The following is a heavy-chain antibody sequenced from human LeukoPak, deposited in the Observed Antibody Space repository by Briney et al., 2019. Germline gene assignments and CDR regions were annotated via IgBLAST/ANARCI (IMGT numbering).Heavy chain of an antibody. CDR1: GGSISSSNW. CDR2: IYHSGST. J-gene: IGHJ4*02. D-gene: IGHD3-22*01. CDR3: ARRAYSRAYYYFDY. Sequence: SGTLSLTCAVSGGSISSSNWWSWVRQPPGKGLEWIGEIYHSGSTNYNSSLKSRVTISVDKSKSQFSMKLSSMTAADTAVYYCARRAYSRAYYYFDYWGQGTLVTVSS. V-gene: IGHV4-4*02.